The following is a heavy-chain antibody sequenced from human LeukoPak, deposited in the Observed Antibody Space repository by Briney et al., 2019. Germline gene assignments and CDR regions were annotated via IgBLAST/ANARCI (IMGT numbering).Heavy chain of an antibody. CDR1: GGTFSA. CDR3: ARDGYFDL. V-gene: IGHV1-18*01. CDR2: ISAHNGNT. J-gene: IGHJ2*01. Sequence: ASVKVSCKASGGTFSAFSWVRQAPGQGLEWMGWISAHNGNTNYAQSLQGRVTMSTDTSTNTAYMELRSLRSDDTAVYYCARDGYFDLWGRGTLVTVSS.